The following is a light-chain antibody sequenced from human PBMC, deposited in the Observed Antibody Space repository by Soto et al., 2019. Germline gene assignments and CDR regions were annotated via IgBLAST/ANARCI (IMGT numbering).Light chain of an antibody. J-gene: IGKJ1*01. CDR1: KSVSNNY. V-gene: IGKV3-20*01. Sequence: EIVLTQSPGTLSLSPGERATLSCRASKSVSNNYLAWYQQKPGQAPRLLIYGASSRATGIPDRFSGSGSGTDFTLTISRLEPQDFSVYYCQQYGSSRWRFGQGTKVEIK. CDR2: GAS. CDR3: QQYGSSRWR.